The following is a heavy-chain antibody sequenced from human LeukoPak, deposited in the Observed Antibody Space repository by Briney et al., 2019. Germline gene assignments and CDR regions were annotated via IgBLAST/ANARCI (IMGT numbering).Heavy chain of an antibody. Sequence: SETLSLTCTVSGGSISSGSYYWGWIRQPPGKGLEWIGSIYYSGSTYYNPSLKSRVTISVDTSKNQFSLKLSSVTAADTAVYYCARYPPPDYYYMDVWGKGTTVTVSS. V-gene: IGHV4-39*01. CDR2: IYYSGST. J-gene: IGHJ6*03. CDR3: ARYPPPDYYYMDV. CDR1: GGSISSGSYY.